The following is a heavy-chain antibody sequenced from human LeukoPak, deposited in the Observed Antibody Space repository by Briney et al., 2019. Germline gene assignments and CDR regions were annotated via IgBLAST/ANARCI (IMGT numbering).Heavy chain of an antibody. CDR2: IRSKANSYAT. CDR1: GFTFSGSA. J-gene: IGHJ6*04. D-gene: IGHD3-3*01. CDR3: TRLGGAITIFGVAVDV. V-gene: IGHV3-73*01. Sequence: GGSLKLSCAASGFTFSGSAMHWVRQASGKGLEWVGRIRSKANSYATAYAASVKGRFTISRDDSKNTAYLQMNSLKTEDTAVYYCTRLGGAITIFGVAVDVWGKGTTVTVSS.